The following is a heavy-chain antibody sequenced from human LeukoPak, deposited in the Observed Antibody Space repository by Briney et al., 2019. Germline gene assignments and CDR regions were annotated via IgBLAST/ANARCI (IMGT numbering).Heavy chain of an antibody. CDR3: RGVPAAGGVDY. Sequence: EGSLRLSCAASGFTFSGSAMHWVRRASGKGLEWVGRTRSKANSYATAYAASVKGRFTISRDDSKNTAYLQMNSLKTEDTAVYYCRGVPAAGGVDYWGQGTLVTVSS. CDR2: TRSKANSYAT. V-gene: IGHV3-73*01. J-gene: IGHJ4*02. D-gene: IGHD2-2*01. CDR1: GFTFSGSA.